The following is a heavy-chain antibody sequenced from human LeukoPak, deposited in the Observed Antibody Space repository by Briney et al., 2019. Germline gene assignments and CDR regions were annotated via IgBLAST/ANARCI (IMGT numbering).Heavy chain of an antibody. CDR1: GGSFSGYF. J-gene: IGHJ4*02. CDR3: ARGGYDLNFDY. CDR2: VNHSGNT. D-gene: IGHD5-12*01. V-gene: IGHV4-34*01. Sequence: PSETLSLTCAVSGGSFSGYFWNWIRQPPGKGLEWIGEVNHSGNTNYNPSLKSRVTISIDTSKNHFFLKLSSVTAADTAVYFCARGGYDLNFDYWGQGALVTVSS.